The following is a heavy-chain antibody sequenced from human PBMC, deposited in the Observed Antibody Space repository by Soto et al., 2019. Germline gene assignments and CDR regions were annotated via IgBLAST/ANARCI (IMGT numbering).Heavy chain of an antibody. Sequence: PSETLSLTCTVSGGSISSSSYYWGWIRQPPGKGLEWIGSIYYSGSTYYNLSLKSRVTISVDTSKNQFSLKLSSVTAADTAVYYCARDRRYHDFCSGPSAGMDVWGQGTRVTVSS. J-gene: IGHJ6*02. CDR2: IYYSGST. V-gene: IGHV4-39*07. CDR1: GGSISSSSYY. CDR3: ARDRRYHDFCSGPSAGMDV. D-gene: IGHD3-3*01.